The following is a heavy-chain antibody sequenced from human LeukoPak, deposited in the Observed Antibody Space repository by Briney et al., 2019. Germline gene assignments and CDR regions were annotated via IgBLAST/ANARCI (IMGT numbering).Heavy chain of an antibody. CDR1: GFTFSSYG. CDR3: AKTYYDILTGSYYYYYYMDV. CDR2: IRYDGSNK. Sequence: QPGGSLRLSCAASGFTFSSYGMHWVRQAPGKGLEWVAFIRYDGSNKYYADSVKGRFTISRDNSKNTLYLQMNSLRAEDTAVYYCAKTYYDILTGSYYYYYYMDVWGKGTTVTISS. D-gene: IGHD3-9*01. V-gene: IGHV3-30*02. J-gene: IGHJ6*03.